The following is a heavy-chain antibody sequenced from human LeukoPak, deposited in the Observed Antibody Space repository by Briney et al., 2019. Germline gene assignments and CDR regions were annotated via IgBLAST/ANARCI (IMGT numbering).Heavy chain of an antibody. Sequence: SETLSLTCAVYGGSFRGYYWSWIRQPPGKGLEWIGEINHSGSTNYNPSLKSRVTISVDTSKNQFSLKLSSVTAADTAVYYCARLRGVATTQPRGYYFDYWGQGTLVTVSS. CDR1: GGSFRGYY. CDR3: ARLRGVATTQPRGYYFDY. V-gene: IGHV4-34*01. CDR2: INHSGST. D-gene: IGHD5-12*01. J-gene: IGHJ4*02.